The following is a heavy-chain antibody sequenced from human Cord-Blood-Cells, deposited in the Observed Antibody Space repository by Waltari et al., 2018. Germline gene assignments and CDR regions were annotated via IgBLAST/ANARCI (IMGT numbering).Heavy chain of an antibody. CDR3: AHSNVLSEFFLAAAGTFAFDI. CDR1: GFSLSTSRVG. Sequence: QITLKESGPTLVKPTQTLTLTCTFSGFSLSTSRVGVGCSRQPPAKALEWLALIYWDDDKRYSPSLKSRLTITKDTSKNQVVLTMTNMDPVDTATYYCAHSNVLSEFFLAAAGTFAFDIWGQGTMVTVSS. J-gene: IGHJ3*02. V-gene: IGHV2-5*02. CDR2: IYWDDDK. D-gene: IGHD6-13*01.